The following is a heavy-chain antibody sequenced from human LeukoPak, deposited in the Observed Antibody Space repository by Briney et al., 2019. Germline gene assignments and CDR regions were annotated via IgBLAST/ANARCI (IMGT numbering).Heavy chain of an antibody. J-gene: IGHJ5*02. CDR1: GGSISSSSYY. CDR3: ARPGDSSGYYNWFDP. Sequence: SETQSLTCTVSGGSISSSSYYWGWIRQPPGKGLEWIGSIYYSGSTYYNPSLKSRVTISVDTSKNQFSLKLSSVTAADTAVYYCARPGDSSGYYNWFDPWGQGTLVTVSS. D-gene: IGHD3-22*01. V-gene: IGHV4-39*01. CDR2: IYYSGST.